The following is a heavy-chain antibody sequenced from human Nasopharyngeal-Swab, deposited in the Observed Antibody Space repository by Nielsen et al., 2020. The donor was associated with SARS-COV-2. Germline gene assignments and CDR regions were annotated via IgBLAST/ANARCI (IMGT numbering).Heavy chain of an antibody. CDR2: ISAYNGNT. CDR3: ARSYYGSGRFDY. D-gene: IGHD3-10*01. J-gene: IGHJ4*02. CDR1: GYTFTSYG. V-gene: IGHV1-18*01. Sequence: ASVKVSCKASGYTFTSYGISWVRQAPGQGLEWMGWISAYNGNTNYAQKFQGRVTITADKSTSTAYMELGSLRSEDTAVYYCARSYYGSGRFDYWGQGTLVTVSS.